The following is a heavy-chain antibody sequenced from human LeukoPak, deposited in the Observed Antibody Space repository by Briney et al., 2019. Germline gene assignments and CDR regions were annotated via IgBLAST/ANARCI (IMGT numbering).Heavy chain of an antibody. CDR3: ARIRGGGFDY. J-gene: IGHJ4*02. V-gene: IGHV2-70*11. Sequence: SGPTLVNPTQTLTRTCTFSGFSLSTSGMCVSWIRQPPGKALEGLARNDWDDDNYYSTSLNTRLTISKDTSKPQVVLTMTNMDPVDTATYYCARIRGGGFDYWGQGTLVTVSS. D-gene: IGHD3-16*01. CDR1: GFSLSTSGMC. CDR2: NDWDDDN.